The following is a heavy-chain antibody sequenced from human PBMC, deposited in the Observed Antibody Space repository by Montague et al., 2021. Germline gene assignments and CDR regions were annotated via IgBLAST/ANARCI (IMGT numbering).Heavy chain of an antibody. CDR3: AKGPYDDGSYLVHFEA. Sequence: SLRLSCAASGFSFNYYAMAWVRQAPGKGLEWVSAISCGGGNTYYADSVKGRFTISRDSSESTMYLRMNSLRVEDSAVYYCAKGPYDDGSYLVHFEAWGQGTLVTVSS. D-gene: IGHD1-26*01. J-gene: IGHJ4*02. CDR2: ISCGGGNT. V-gene: IGHV3-23*01. CDR1: GFSFNYYA.